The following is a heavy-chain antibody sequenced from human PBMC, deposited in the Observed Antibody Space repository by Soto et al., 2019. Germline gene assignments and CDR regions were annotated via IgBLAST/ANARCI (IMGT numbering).Heavy chain of an antibody. D-gene: IGHD6-19*01. CDR3: ARDAAVPGESDRFDY. V-gene: IGHV4-4*02. CDR2: AYHNGLT. CDR1: GDSVTSNVW. Sequence: GTLSLTCAVSGDSVTSNVWWSWVRQPPGKGLEWIGEAYHNGLTDYNPSLKSRVTMSVDTSKNEFSLKLTSLTAADTAIYYCARDAAVPGESDRFDYWGQGTLVTVSS. J-gene: IGHJ4*02.